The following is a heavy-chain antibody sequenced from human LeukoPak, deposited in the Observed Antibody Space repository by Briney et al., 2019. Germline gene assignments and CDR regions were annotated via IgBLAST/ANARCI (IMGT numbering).Heavy chain of an antibody. Sequence: PSETLSLTCAVYGGSFSGYYWSWIRQPPGKGLEWIGEINHSGSTNYNPSLKSRVTISVDTSKNQFSLKLSSVTAADTAVYYCARQSRVIRGVADYWGQGTLVTVSS. CDR3: ARQSRVIRGVADY. V-gene: IGHV4-34*01. D-gene: IGHD3-10*01. CDR2: INHSGST. J-gene: IGHJ4*02. CDR1: GGSFSGYY.